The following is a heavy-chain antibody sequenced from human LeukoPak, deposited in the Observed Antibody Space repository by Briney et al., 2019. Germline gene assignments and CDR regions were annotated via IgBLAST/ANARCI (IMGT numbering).Heavy chain of an antibody. Sequence: PGWSLRLSCAASGFTVSSYWMSWVRQAPGKGLEWVANIKQDGSEKYYVDSVKGRFTISRDNAKNSLYLQMNSLRVEDTAVYYCAREPYYYDSSGYSIWGQGTLLTVSS. CDR1: GFTVSSYW. D-gene: IGHD3-22*01. J-gene: IGHJ4*02. CDR3: AREPYYYDSSGYSI. CDR2: IKQDGSEK. V-gene: IGHV3-7*01.